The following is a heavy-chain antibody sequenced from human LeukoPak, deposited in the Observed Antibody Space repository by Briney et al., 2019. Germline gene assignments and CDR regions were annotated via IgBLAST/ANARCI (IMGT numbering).Heavy chain of an antibody. V-gene: IGHV3-64*01. CDR1: GFTFSSYA. CDR2: ISSNGGST. CDR3: ASPGAYY. J-gene: IGHJ4*02. Sequence: GGSLRLSCAASGFTFSSYAMHWVRQAPGKGLEYVSAISSNGGSTYYANSVKGRFTISIDNSKNTLYLHMGSLRAEDMAVYYCASPGAYYWGQGTLVTVSS.